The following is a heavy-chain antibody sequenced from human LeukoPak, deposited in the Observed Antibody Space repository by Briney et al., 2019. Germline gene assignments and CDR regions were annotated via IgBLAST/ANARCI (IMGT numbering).Heavy chain of an antibody. J-gene: IGHJ6*03. CDR1: GFTFSSYN. CDR3: ARTGRGYDFWSGSYYYMDV. V-gene: IGHV3-48*01. Sequence: GGSLRLSCAASGFTFSSYNMNWVRQAPGKGLEWVSYISSSSRTIYYADSVRGRLTISRDNAKNSLYLQMNSLRAEDTAVYYCARTGRGYDFWSGSYYYMDVWGKGTTVTVSS. CDR2: ISSSSRTI. D-gene: IGHD3-3*01.